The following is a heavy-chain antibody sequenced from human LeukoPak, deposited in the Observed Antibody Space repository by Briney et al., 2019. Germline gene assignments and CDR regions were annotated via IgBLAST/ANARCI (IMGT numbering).Heavy chain of an antibody. V-gene: IGHV3-9*01. CDR1: GFTFSSYA. Sequence: PGGSLRLSCAASGFTFSSYAMSWVRQAPGKGLEWVSGISWNSGSIGYADSVKGRFTISRDNAKNSLYLQMSSLRAEDTAVYYCARGTGGSTSTFDYWGQGTLVTVSS. CDR2: ISWNSGSI. CDR3: ARGTGGSTSTFDY. D-gene: IGHD2-2*01. J-gene: IGHJ4*02.